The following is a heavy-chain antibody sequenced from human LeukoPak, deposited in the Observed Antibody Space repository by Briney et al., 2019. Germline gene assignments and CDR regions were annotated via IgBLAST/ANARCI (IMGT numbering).Heavy chain of an antibody. D-gene: IGHD2-2*02. J-gene: IGHJ6*03. CDR1: GYTFTSYD. Sequence: ASVKVSCKASGYTFTSYDINWVRQATGQGPEWMGWMNPNSGNTGYAQKFQGGVTMTRNTSIDTAYMELSSLRSEDTAVYYCARRKIDIVVVPAAISGTAKSRPIMDVWGKGTTVTVSS. CDR2: MNPNSGNT. CDR3: ARRKIDIVVVPAAISGTAKSRPIMDV. V-gene: IGHV1-8*01.